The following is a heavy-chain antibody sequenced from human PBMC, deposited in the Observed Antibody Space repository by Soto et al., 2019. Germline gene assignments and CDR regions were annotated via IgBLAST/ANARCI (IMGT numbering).Heavy chain of an antibody. D-gene: IGHD3-16*01. J-gene: IGHJ5*02. CDR2: VHSSGIA. CDR3: ARGLTMGQLPSHFDH. V-gene: IGHV4-61*01. Sequence: SETLSLTCTVSGGSVSNDNFYWSWIRQPPGKGLEWIGYVHSSGIANYNPSLKRRVTISVDTSRNQSSLRLSSVTAADTAVYYCARGLTMGQLPSHFDHWGQGTLVTVSS. CDR1: GGSVSNDNFY.